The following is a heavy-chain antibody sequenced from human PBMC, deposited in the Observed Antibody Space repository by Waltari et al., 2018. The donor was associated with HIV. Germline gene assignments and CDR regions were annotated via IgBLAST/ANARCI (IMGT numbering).Heavy chain of an antibody. J-gene: IGHJ5*02. Sequence: EVQLVESGGGPVKPGGSLSSSCGASGFTLNSSGLNSVRQAPGKGLEWISSISSSGTFTHYADSVKGRFTISRDNANKSVYLQMNSLRAEDTAVYYCARDSRDNSWSLNFFDPWGQGTLVTVSS. V-gene: IGHV3-21*01. CDR1: GFTLNSSG. D-gene: IGHD6-13*01. CDR3: ARDSRDNSWSLNFFDP. CDR2: ISSSGTFT.